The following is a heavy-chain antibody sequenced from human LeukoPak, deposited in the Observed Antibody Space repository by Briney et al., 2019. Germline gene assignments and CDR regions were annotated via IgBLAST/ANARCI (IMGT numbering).Heavy chain of an antibody. J-gene: IGHJ6*03. D-gene: IGHD3-10*01. Sequence: GESLKISCKGSGYSFTSYWIGWVRQMPGKGLERMGIIYPGDSDTRYSPSFQGQVTISADKSISTAYLQWSSLKASDTAMYYCARQGVWFGELWYYYYYMDVSGKGTTVTVSS. CDR3: ARQGVWFGELWYYYYYMDV. V-gene: IGHV5-51*01. CDR1: GYSFTSYW. CDR2: IYPGDSDT.